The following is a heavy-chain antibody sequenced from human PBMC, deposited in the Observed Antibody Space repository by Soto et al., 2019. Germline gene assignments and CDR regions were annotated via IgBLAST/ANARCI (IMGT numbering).Heavy chain of an antibody. J-gene: IGHJ5*02. D-gene: IGHD2-2*01. V-gene: IGHV1-69*02. CDR2: IIPILRIA. Sequence: QVQLVQYGAEVKKPGSSVKVSCKASGGTFSSYTISWVRQAPGQGLEWLGRIIPILRIANYAQKFQGRVTITADKSTSKAYMELSSLRSEDTDVYYCARGRDGVVVPAARPGWFDPWGQGTLVTVSS. CDR3: ARGRDGVVVPAARPGWFDP. CDR1: GGTFSSYT.